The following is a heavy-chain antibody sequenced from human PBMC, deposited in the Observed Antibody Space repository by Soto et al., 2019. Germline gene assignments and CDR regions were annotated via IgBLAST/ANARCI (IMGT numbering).Heavy chain of an antibody. CDR1: GGTFSSYA. Sequence: SVKVSCKASGGTFSSYAISWVRQAPGQGLEWMGGIIPIFGTANYAQKFQGRVTITADESTSTAYMELSSLRSEDTAVYYCAVRITMVRGVITHSYNWFDPWGQGTLVTVSS. V-gene: IGHV1-69*13. CDR2: IIPIFGTA. CDR3: AVRITMVRGVITHSYNWFDP. D-gene: IGHD3-10*01. J-gene: IGHJ5*02.